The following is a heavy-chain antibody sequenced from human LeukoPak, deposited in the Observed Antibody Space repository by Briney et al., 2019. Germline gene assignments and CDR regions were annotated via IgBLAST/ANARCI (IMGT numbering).Heavy chain of an antibody. J-gene: IGHJ4*02. CDR2: IYYDGSKK. D-gene: IGHD5-24*01. CDR1: GFTLSDYA. Sequence: PGRSLRLSCVATGFTLSDYAMHSVRPAPGKGLDGVALIYYDGSKKYYADSVEGRFTISRDNSKNTLYLHMKSLRVEDTAVYYCARGPDGYNSHFEYWGQGTLVTVSS. V-gene: IGHV3-30-3*01. CDR3: ARGPDGYNSHFEY.